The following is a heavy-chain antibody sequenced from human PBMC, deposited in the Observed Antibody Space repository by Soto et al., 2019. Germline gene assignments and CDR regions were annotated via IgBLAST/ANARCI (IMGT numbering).Heavy chain of an antibody. D-gene: IGHD3-16*02. V-gene: IGHV2-5*02. Sequence: QITLKESGPTVVKPTQTLTLTCTFSGFSLNTNGGGVGWIRQPPGKALEWVALIYWGDDRRYSPSLRSRLTITEDTSKDQVVLTMTNMDPVDTGTYYCVHRREGSYGLIDYWGQGTLVTVSS. J-gene: IGHJ4*02. CDR3: VHRREGSYGLIDY. CDR1: GFSLNTNGGG. CDR2: IYWGDDR.